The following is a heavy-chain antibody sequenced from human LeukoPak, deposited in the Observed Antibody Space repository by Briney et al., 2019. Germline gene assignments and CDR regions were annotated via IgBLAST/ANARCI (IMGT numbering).Heavy chain of an antibody. J-gene: IGHJ5*02. V-gene: IGHV1-8*01. CDR2: MNPNSGNT. CDR3: ARGHRVVVYSWFDP. Sequence: ASVKVSCKASGYTFTNYDINWVRQATGQGLEWMGWMNPNSGNTGYAQKFQGRVTMTRNTSISTAYMELSSLRSEDTAVYYCARGHRVVVYSWFDPWGQGTLVTVSS. CDR1: GYTFTNYD. D-gene: IGHD2-15*01.